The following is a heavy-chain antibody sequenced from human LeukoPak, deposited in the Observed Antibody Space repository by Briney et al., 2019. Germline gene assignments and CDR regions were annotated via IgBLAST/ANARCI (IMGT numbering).Heavy chain of an antibody. Sequence: ASVKVSCKVSGYTLTELSMHWVRQAPGKGLEWMGGFDPEDGETIYAQKFQGRVTMTEDTSTDTAYMELSSLRSEDTAVYYCATPAGYDYVWGSYRPFEYFQHWGQGTLVTVSS. J-gene: IGHJ1*01. D-gene: IGHD3-16*02. CDR2: FDPEDGET. CDR1: GYTLTELS. V-gene: IGHV1-24*01. CDR3: ATPAGYDYVWGSYRPFEYFQH.